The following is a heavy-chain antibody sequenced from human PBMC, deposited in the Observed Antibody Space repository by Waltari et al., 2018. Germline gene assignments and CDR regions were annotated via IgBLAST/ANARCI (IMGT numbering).Heavy chain of an antibody. D-gene: IGHD2-8*01. CDR3: AKEVAMVYAIIPQVLGGMDV. CDR1: GGSFSGYY. V-gene: IGHV3-33*06. Sequence: QVQLQQWGAGLLKPSETLSLTCAVYGGSFSGYYWSWIRQPPGKGLGWVAVIWYDGSNKYYADSVKGRFTISRDNSKNTLYLQMNSLRAEDTAVYYCAKEVAMVYAIIPQVLGGMDVWGQGTTVTVSS. CDR2: IWYDGSNK. J-gene: IGHJ6*02.